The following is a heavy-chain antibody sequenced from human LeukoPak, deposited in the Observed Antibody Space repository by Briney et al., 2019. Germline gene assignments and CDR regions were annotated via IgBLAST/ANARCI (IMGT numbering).Heavy chain of an antibody. V-gene: IGHV1-2*02. Sequence: ASXXVSCKASGYTFTGXYMHWVXXAPGXXLEWMGWINPNSGGTNYAQKFQGRVTMTRDTSISTAYMELSRLRSDDTAVYYCAREKYSYGGDYWGQGTLVTVSS. CDR1: GYTFTGXY. J-gene: IGHJ4*02. CDR2: INPNSGGT. D-gene: IGHD5-18*01. CDR3: AREKYSYGGDY.